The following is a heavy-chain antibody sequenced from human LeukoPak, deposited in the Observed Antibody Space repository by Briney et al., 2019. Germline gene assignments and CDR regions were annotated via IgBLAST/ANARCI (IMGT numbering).Heavy chain of an antibody. Sequence: GGSLRLSCAASGFPFSSYTMNWVRQAPGKGLEWVSAISGSGGSTYYADSVKGRFTISRDNSKNTLYLQMNSLRAEDTAVYCCAKYYDSSGYLDAFDIWGQGTMVTVSS. CDR2: ISGSGGST. CDR3: AKYYDSSGYLDAFDI. V-gene: IGHV3-23*01. D-gene: IGHD3-22*01. J-gene: IGHJ3*02. CDR1: GFPFSSYT.